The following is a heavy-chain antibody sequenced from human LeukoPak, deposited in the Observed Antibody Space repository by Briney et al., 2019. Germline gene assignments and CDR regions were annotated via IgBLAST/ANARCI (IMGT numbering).Heavy chain of an antibody. J-gene: IGHJ4*02. Sequence: GGSLRLSCAASGFTFSSYSMNWVRQAPGKGLEWVSSISSSSSYIYYADSVKGRFTISRDNAKNSLYLQMNSLRAEDTAVYYCARDTGLLWFGEFPYYFDYWGQGTLVTVSS. CDR1: GFTFSSYS. CDR2: ISSSSSYI. V-gene: IGHV3-21*01. D-gene: IGHD3-10*01. CDR3: ARDTGLLWFGEFPYYFDY.